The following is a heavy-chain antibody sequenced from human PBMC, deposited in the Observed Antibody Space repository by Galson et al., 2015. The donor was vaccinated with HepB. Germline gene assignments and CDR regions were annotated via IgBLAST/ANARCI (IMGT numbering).Heavy chain of an antibody. Sequence: SLRLSCAVSGFSFSNYWMTWVRQAPGKGLEWVANINHDGSKPYYVGSVKGRFTIPRDNAKNSLYLQMNSLRTEDTAVYYCAGDRLHGGSPTLDYWGQGALVTVSS. D-gene: IGHD2-15*01. CDR2: INHDGSKP. CDR1: GFSFSNYW. J-gene: IGHJ4*02. CDR3: AGDRLHGGSPTLDY. V-gene: IGHV3-7*03.